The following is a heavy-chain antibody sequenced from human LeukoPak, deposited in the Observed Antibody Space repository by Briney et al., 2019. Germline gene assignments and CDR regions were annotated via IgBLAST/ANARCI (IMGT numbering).Heavy chain of an antibody. D-gene: IGHD3-22*01. J-gene: IGHJ3*02. CDR1: GGTFSSYA. CDR3: ATSYDSSGYYYGDGAFDI. Sequence: VASVKVSFKASGGTFSSYAISWVRQAPGQGLEWMGGIIPIFGTANYAQKFQGRVTITADESTSTAYMELSSLRSEDTAVYYCATSYDSSGYYYGDGAFDIWGQGTMVTVSS. V-gene: IGHV1-69*13. CDR2: IIPIFGTA.